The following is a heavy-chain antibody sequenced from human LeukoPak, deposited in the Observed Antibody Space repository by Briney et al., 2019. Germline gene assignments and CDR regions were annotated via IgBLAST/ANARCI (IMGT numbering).Heavy chain of an antibody. Sequence: SETLSLTCTVSGGSISSYYWTWIRQPPGKGLEWIGYIYYSGSTNYNASLESRVSISVDTSKNQFSLKLTSVTAADTAVYYCARQYSSSSHFDYWGQGALVTVSS. D-gene: IGHD6-6*01. CDR3: ARQYSSSSHFDY. CDR2: IYYSGST. V-gene: IGHV4-59*01. J-gene: IGHJ4*02. CDR1: GGSISSYY.